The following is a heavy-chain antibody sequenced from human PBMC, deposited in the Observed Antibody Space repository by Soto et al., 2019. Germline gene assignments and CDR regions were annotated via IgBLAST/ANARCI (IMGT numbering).Heavy chain of an antibody. CDR1: RGSFSGYY. Sequence: PSETLSLTCSIYRGSFSGYYWSWIRQPPGKGLEWIGAISQSGNTNYSPSLKSRVSISIDTSKKQFSLNLASVSAADTAVYYCARAPKVSGSSQTCPDFWGQGTLVTVSS. J-gene: IGHJ4*02. CDR2: ISQSGNT. V-gene: IGHV4-34*01. CDR3: ARAPKVSGSSQTCPDF. D-gene: IGHD6-6*01.